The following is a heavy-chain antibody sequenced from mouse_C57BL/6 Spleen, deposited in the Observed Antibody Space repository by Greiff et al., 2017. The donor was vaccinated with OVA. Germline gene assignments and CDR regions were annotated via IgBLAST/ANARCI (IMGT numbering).Heavy chain of an antibody. CDR1: GYTFTSYW. V-gene: IGHV1-64*01. J-gene: IGHJ1*03. CDR2: IHPNSGST. D-gene: IGHD1-1*01. Sequence: QVHVKQSGAELVKPGASVKLSCRASGYTFTSYWMHWVKQRPGQGLEWIGMIHPNSGSTNYNEKFKSKATLTVDTSSSTAYMQLSSLTYEDSAVYYCAREGYGSSYDWYFDVWGTGTTVTVSS. CDR3: AREGYGSSYDWYFDV.